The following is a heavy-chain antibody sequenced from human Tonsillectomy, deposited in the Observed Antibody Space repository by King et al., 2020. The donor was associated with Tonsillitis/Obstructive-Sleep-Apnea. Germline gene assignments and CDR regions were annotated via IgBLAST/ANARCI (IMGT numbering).Heavy chain of an antibody. CDR2: IYDSGST. J-gene: IGHJ4*02. CDR3: ARFKRNYFDY. Sequence: PLQESGPGLVKPSETLSLTCTVSGDSISSYYCSWLRQSPGKGLEWIGYIYDSGSTYYNPSLKSRVTISADTSKNQFSLKLSSVTTADTAVYYCARFKRNYFDYWGQGTLVTVSS. CDR1: GDSISSYY. V-gene: IGHV4-59*01.